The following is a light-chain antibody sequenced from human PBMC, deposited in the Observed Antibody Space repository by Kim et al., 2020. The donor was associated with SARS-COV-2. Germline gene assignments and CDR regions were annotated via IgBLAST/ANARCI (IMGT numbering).Light chain of an antibody. CDR3: QQYLSSAPSVS. Sequence: VGDRATITCRASENIASWLAWYQQKPGNTPKLLIYYVSGLESGVPSRLSGSGSGTEFPLLISSLQADDFATYFCQQYLSSAPSVSFGAGTKVDIK. J-gene: IGKJ3*01. CDR1: ENIASW. V-gene: IGKV1-5*01. CDR2: YVS.